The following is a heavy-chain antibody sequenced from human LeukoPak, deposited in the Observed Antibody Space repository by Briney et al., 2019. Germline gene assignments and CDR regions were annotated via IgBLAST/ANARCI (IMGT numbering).Heavy chain of an antibody. J-gene: IGHJ4*02. Sequence: GRSLRLSCAASGFTFSTYPMYWVRQAPGKGLEWVAVISYDESNKYYADSVKGRFTVSRDNSKNTLSLQMNSLRAEDTAVYYCAKGGNWNDRPFDYWGQGTLVTVSS. V-gene: IGHV3-30*04. CDR2: ISYDESNK. D-gene: IGHD1-20*01. CDR1: GFTFSTYP. CDR3: AKGGNWNDRPFDY.